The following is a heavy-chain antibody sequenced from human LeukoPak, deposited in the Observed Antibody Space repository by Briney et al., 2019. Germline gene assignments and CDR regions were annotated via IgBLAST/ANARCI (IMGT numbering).Heavy chain of an antibody. J-gene: IGHJ6*03. Sequence: SETLSLTCTVSGGSISSSSYYWGWIRQPPGKWLEWIGSIYYSGSTYYNPSLKSRVTISVDTSKNQFSLKLSSVTAADTAVYYCANEPLDYGDYLHYYYMDVWGKGTTVTVSS. D-gene: IGHD4-17*01. CDR3: ANEPLDYGDYLHYYYMDV. V-gene: IGHV4-39*01. CDR2: IYYSGST. CDR1: GGSISSSSYY.